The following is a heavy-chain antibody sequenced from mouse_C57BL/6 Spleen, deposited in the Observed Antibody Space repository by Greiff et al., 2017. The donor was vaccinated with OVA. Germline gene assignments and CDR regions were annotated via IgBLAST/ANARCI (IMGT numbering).Heavy chain of an antibody. CDR3: ARYAVVATRYFDV. J-gene: IGHJ1*03. V-gene: IGHV1-69*01. CDR1: GYTFTSYW. CDR2: IDPSDSYP. D-gene: IGHD1-1*01. Sequence: VQLQQPGAELVMPGASVKLSCTASGYTFTSYWMHWVKQRPGQGLEWIGEIDPSDSYPNYNQKFKGKSTLTVDNSSSTAYMQLSSLTSEDSAVYYGARYAVVATRYFDVWGTGTTVTVSS.